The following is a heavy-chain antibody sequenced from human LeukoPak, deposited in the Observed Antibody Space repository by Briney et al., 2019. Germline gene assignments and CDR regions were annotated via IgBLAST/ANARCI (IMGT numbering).Heavy chain of an antibody. Sequence: GGSLRLSCAASGFTFSSYAMSWVRQAPGKGLEWVSAISGRGGSTYYADSVQGRFTISRDNSKNTLYLLMGSLRAEVTAVYYCAKSGFDYWGQGTLVTVSS. J-gene: IGHJ4*02. CDR3: AKSGFDY. CDR2: ISGRGGST. CDR1: GFTFSSYA. V-gene: IGHV3-23*01.